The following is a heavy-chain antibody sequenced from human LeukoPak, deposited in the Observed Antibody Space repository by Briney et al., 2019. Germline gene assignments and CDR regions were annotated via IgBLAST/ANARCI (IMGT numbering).Heavy chain of an antibody. Sequence: GGSLRLSCTASGFTFGDYAMSWFRQAPGKGLEWVGFIRSKAYGGTTEYAASVKGRFTISRDDSKSIAYLQMNSLKTEDTAVYYCTRVQWSMVVTATLDYWDQGTLVTVSS. CDR1: GFTFGDYA. V-gene: IGHV3-49*03. CDR3: TRVQWSMVVTATLDY. D-gene: IGHD2-21*02. CDR2: IRSKAYGGTT. J-gene: IGHJ4*02.